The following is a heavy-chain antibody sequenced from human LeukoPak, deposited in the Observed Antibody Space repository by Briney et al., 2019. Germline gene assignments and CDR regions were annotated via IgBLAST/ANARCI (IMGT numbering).Heavy chain of an antibody. D-gene: IGHD6-6*01. V-gene: IGHV1-2*02. J-gene: IGHJ5*02. CDR1: GYTFTSYY. CDR3: ARVWSTSLSGYNWFDP. Sequence: GASVKVSCKASGYTFTSYYMHWVRQAPGQGLEWMGWINPDSGGTNYAQKFQGRVTMTRDTSISTAFMELSRLRSDDTAVYYCARVWSTSLSGYNWFDPWGQGTLVTVSS. CDR2: INPDSGGT.